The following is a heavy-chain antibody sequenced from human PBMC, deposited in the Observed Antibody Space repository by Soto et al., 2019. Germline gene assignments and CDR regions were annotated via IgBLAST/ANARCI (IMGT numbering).Heavy chain of an antibody. CDR2: INPNSGGT. CDR3: ARVTYYYDSSALSQARAEYFQH. V-gene: IGHV1-2*02. CDR1: GYTFTGYY. D-gene: IGHD3-22*01. Sequence: EASVKVSCKASGYTFTGYYMHWVRQAPGQGLEWMGWINPNSGGTNYAQKFQGRVTMTRDTSISTAYMELSRLRSDDTAVYYCARVTYYYDSSALSQARAEYFQHWGQGTLVTVSS. J-gene: IGHJ1*01.